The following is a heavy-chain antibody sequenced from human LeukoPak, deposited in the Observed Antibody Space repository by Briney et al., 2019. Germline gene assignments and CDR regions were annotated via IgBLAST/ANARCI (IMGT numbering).Heavy chain of an antibody. J-gene: IGHJ4*02. D-gene: IGHD3-10*01. V-gene: IGHV3-15*01. Sequence: GGSLRLSCAASGFTFSNSWMSWVRETPGKGLEWGGRIKSKTDGGTTDDGAPVKGRFTISRDASTTTLYLKMNSMKSEDTAVYYCTTDYGSGSYRYFNSWGPGTLVTVSS. CDR2: IKSKTDGGTT. CDR1: GFTFSNSW. CDR3: TTDYGSGSYRYFNS.